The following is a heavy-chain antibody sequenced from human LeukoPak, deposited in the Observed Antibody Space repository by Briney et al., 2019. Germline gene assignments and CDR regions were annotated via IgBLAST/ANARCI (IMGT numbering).Heavy chain of an antibody. D-gene: IGHD6-13*01. Sequence: PGGSLRLSCAASGFTFSTYSMSWVRQAPGKGLEWVSSVRSRSTYIYYADSVKGRFTISRDNAKNSLYLQMNSLRVEDTAVYYCSRGPPAAADVPGWFDPWGQGTLVTVSS. CDR3: SRGPPAAADVPGWFDP. CDR2: VRSRSTYI. J-gene: IGHJ5*02. V-gene: IGHV3-21*01. CDR1: GFTFSTYS.